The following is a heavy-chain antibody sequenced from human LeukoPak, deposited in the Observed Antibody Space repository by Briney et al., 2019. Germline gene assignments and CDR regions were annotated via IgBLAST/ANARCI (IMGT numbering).Heavy chain of an antibody. D-gene: IGHD4-17*01. CDR3: AKDSQVTTGLD. Sequence: PGGSLRLSCAASGFTFSSYEMNWVRQTPGKGLEWVSYISSSGSSIYYADSVKGRFTISRDNSKNTLYLQMNSLRGEDTAVYYCAKDSQVTTGLDWGQGTLVTVSS. CDR1: GFTFSSYE. J-gene: IGHJ4*02. CDR2: ISSSGSSI. V-gene: IGHV3-48*03.